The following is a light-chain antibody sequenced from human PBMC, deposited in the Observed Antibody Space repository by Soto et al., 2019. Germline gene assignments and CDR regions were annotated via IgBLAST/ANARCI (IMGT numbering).Light chain of an antibody. CDR2: EVR. CDR1: MRDVGAYNL. Sequence: QSALTQPASVSGSPGQSITISCAGTMRDVGAYNLVSWYQQHPGRAPLLIIYEVRNRPSGISFRFSGSKSGNTASLTISGLQAEDEAVYYCSSYTSKSSLIFGGGTKLTVL. V-gene: IGLV2-14*01. J-gene: IGLJ2*01. CDR3: SSYTSKSSLI.